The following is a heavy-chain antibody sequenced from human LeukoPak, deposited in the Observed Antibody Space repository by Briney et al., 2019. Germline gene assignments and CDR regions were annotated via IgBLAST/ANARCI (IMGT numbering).Heavy chain of an antibody. D-gene: IGHD5-18*01. CDR2: IKQDGSEK. V-gene: IGHV3-7*03. CDR3: AKGYGYGRFDY. J-gene: IGHJ4*02. CDR1: GFTFSSYW. Sequence: GGSLRLSCAASGFTFSSYWMSWVRQAPGKGLEWVANIKQDGSEKDYVDSVKGRFTISRDNAKNSLYLQMNSLRAEDTAVYYCAKGYGYGRFDYWGQGTLVTVSS.